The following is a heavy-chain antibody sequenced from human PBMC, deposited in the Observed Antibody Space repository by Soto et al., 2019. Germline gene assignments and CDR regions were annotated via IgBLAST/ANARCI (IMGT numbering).Heavy chain of an antibody. Sequence: EVHLLESGGGLVQPGESLRLSCAASGFIFSDYAMTWVRQAPGKGLEWVSGISGSGESIYYADSVEGRFTISRDNSKNTLYLQMNSLRGEDTAVYYCARDRHGSDWYTYYFYTLAVW. CDR3: ARDRHGSDWYTYYFYTLAV. V-gene: IGHV3-23*01. J-gene: IGHJ6*01. D-gene: IGHD6-13*01. CDR1: GFIFSDYA. CDR2: ISGSGESI.